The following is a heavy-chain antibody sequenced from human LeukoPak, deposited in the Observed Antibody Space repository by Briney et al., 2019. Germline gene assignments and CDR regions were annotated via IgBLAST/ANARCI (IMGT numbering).Heavy chain of an antibody. CDR3: AKLHGYYYDSSGYYFDY. J-gene: IGHJ4*02. V-gene: IGHV3-23*01. D-gene: IGHD3-22*01. CDR1: GFTFSSYA. Sequence: GGSLRLSCAASGFTFSSYAMSWVRQARGKGVEGVSAISGSGGSTYYADSVKGRFTISRDNSKNPLYLQMNSLRAEDTAVYYCAKLHGYYYDSSGYYFDYWGQGTLVTVSS. CDR2: ISGSGGST.